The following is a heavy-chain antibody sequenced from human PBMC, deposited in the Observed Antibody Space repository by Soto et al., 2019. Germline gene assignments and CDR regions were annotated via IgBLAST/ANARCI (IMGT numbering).Heavy chain of an antibody. J-gene: IGHJ4*02. CDR1: GXTFSSSG. V-gene: IGHV3-30*18. Sequence: LRLSFAASGXTFSSSGMHWVRQAPGKGLEWVAVISYGGSNKFYADSVKGRFTISRDNFRNTLYLQMNSLRAEDTAVYYCAKEFHSWNYFDYWGQGTLVTVSS. CDR2: ISYGGSNK. D-gene: IGHD1-20*01. CDR3: AKEFHSWNYFDY.